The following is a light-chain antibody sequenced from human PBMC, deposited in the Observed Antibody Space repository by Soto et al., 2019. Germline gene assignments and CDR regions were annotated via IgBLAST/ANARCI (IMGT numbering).Light chain of an antibody. Sequence: DIQMTQSPSTLSASVGDRVTITCRASQSISSWLAWYQQKPGKASRLLIYDASSLESGVPSRFSGSGSGTEFTLTISSLQPDDFATYYCQQYNSYPSTFGQGTKVEIK. CDR3: QQYNSYPST. CDR2: DAS. CDR1: QSISSW. J-gene: IGKJ1*01. V-gene: IGKV1-5*01.